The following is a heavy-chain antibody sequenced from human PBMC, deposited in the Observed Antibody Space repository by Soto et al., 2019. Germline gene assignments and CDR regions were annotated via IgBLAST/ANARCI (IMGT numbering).Heavy chain of an antibody. Sequence: PGWSLRLSCASSVFTFDDYAMHWVRQAPGKGLEWVSGISWNSNSIGYADSVKGRFTISRDYAKNSLYLQMNSLRVEDTALYYCAKALSGYSYGPFDYWGQGTLVTVSS. CDR1: VFTFDDYA. J-gene: IGHJ4*02. V-gene: IGHV3-9*01. CDR2: ISWNSNSI. CDR3: AKALSGYSYGPFDY. D-gene: IGHD5-18*01.